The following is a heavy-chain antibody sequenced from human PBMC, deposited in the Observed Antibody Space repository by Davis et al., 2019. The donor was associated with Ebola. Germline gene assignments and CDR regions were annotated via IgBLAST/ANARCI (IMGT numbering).Heavy chain of an antibody. CDR2: MYYYGRT. CDR3: ARRREDDWFDP. J-gene: IGHJ5*02. CDR1: GDSISSSSYY. D-gene: IGHD1-26*01. Sequence: MPSETLSLTCTVSGDSISSSSYYWGWIRQSPGKGLEWIGSMYYYGRTYYNPSLKSRVTISVDTSKNQFSLKLSSVIAADTAVYYCARRREDDWFDPWGQGTLVTVSS. V-gene: IGHV4-39*01.